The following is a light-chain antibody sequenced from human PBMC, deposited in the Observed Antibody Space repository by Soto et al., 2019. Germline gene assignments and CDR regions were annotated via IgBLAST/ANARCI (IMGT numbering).Light chain of an antibody. CDR1: SSNFGAGYD. Sequence: QSVLTQPPSVSGAPGQRVTISCTGSSSNFGAGYDVHWYQQLPGTAPKLLIYGSSNRSSGVPARFSGSKSGTSASLAITGLQAEDEADYYCQSYDSSLSGLYVFGTGTKVTVL. CDR2: GSS. V-gene: IGLV1-40*01. J-gene: IGLJ1*01. CDR3: QSYDSSLSGLYV.